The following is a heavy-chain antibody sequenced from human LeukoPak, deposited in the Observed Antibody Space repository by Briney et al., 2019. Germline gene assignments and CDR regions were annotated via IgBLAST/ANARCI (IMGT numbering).Heavy chain of an antibody. Sequence: SETLSLTCTVSGGAIDNYFWSWIRQPPGKGLEWIAYVYYSGTINYNPSLESRVTISVDTSKNQFSLRLTSVAAADTAVYYCARHGTAAGPFQLWGQGTLVTVSS. CDR2: VYYSGTI. D-gene: IGHD2-21*02. J-gene: IGHJ1*01. CDR1: GGAIDNYF. V-gene: IGHV4-59*08. CDR3: ARHGTAAGPFQL.